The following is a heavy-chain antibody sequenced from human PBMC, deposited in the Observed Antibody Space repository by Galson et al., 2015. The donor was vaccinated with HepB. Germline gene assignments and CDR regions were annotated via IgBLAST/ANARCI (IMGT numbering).Heavy chain of an antibody. Sequence: SLRLSCAASGFTFSTYAITWVRRAPGKGLEWVTVISGSGATTFYADSVKGRFIIYRDNSKNTVYSRMNSLRADDTAIYYCAKEPPYCGGDCYSVSDVWGQGTLVTVSS. J-gene: IGHJ4*02. V-gene: IGHV3-23*01. CDR1: GFTFSTYA. D-gene: IGHD2-21*02. CDR3: AKEPPYCGGDCYSVSDV. CDR2: ISGSGATT.